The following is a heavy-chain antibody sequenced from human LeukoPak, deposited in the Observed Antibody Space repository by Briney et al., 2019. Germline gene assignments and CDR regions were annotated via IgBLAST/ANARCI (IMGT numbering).Heavy chain of an antibody. CDR1: GFTFSSYS. D-gene: IGHD3-10*01. CDR2: ISSSSTI. J-gene: IGHJ4*02. V-gene: IGHV3-48*01. Sequence: GGSLRLSCAASGFTFSSYSMNWVRQAPGKGLEWVSYISSSSTIYYADSVKGRFTISRDNAKNSLYLQMNSLRAEDTAVYYCARDVRGVKAYWGQGTLVTVSS. CDR3: ARDVRGVKAY.